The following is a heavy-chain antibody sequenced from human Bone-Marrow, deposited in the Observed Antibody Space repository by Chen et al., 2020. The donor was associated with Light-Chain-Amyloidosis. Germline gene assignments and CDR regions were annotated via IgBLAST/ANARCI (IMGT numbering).Heavy chain of an antibody. J-gene: IGHJ4*02. Sequence: QLQLQESGPGLVKPSGTLSLTCTVSGDSIRGTNYYWGWIRQPPGEGLEWIGTISYDGYTYYNPSLKSRVTISLDTSKNQVSLKLSSVTAADTAVYYCAREIRLATPAAVTPDYWGQGTLVTVSS. V-gene: IGHV4-39*07. D-gene: IGHD6-13*01. CDR1: GDSIRGTNYY. CDR2: ISYDGYT. CDR3: AREIRLATPAAVTPDY.